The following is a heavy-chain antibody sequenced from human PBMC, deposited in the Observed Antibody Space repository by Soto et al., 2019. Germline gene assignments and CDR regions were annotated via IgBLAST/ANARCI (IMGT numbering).Heavy chain of an antibody. CDR3: AKADIVVLVAATPDY. Sequence: QVQLVESGGGVVQPGRSLRVSCAASGFTFGSYGMHWVRQAPGKGLEWVALISYDGSNKYYADSVKGRFTISRDNSKNTLYLQMNSLRAEYTAVYYCAKADIVVLVAATPDYWGQGTLVTVSS. CDR2: ISYDGSNK. J-gene: IGHJ4*02. D-gene: IGHD2-15*01. V-gene: IGHV3-30*18. CDR1: GFTFGSYG.